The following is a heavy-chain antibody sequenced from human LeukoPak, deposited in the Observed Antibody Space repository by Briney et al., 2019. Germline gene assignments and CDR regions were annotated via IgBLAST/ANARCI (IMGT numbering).Heavy chain of an antibody. D-gene: IGHD2-21*02. V-gene: IGHV4-31*03. CDR1: GGSISSGGYY. CDR3: ARDPGPYCGGDCYPYYYYGMDV. J-gene: IGHJ6*02. CDR2: IYYSGST. Sequence: PSETLSLTCTVSGGSISSGGYYWSWIRQHPGKGLEWIGYIYYSGSTYYNPSLKSRVTISVDTSKNQFSLKLSSVTAADTAVYYCARDPGPYCGGDCYPYYYYGMDVWGQGTTVTVSS.